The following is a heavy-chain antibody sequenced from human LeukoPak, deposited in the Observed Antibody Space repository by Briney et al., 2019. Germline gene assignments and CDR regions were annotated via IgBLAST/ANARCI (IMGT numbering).Heavy chain of an antibody. V-gene: IGHV3-66*04. D-gene: IGHD2-2*01. CDR3: ARPYCSSTGCWYFFNF. J-gene: IGHJ4*02. Sequence: PGGSLRLSCAVSGFTVSGTYMNWVRQAPGKGLEWVSMISSGGTSYYADSVKGRFTISRDNSKNTLYLQVNSLRPEDTAVYYCARPYCSSTGCWYFFNFWGQGTLVTVSS. CDR2: ISSGGTS. CDR1: GFTVSGTY.